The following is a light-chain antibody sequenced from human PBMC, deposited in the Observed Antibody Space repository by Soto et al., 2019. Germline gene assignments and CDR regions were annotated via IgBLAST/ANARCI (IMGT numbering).Light chain of an antibody. CDR3: QQYGSSPLT. J-gene: IGKJ4*01. V-gene: IGKV3-20*01. Sequence: EIVLTQSPDTLSLSPGERATLSCRASQSVRSNYLAWYQQKPGQAPRFLIYDASSRATGIPDRFSGSGSGTYFPLTISRLEPEDFAVYYCQQYGSSPLTFGRGTKVEIK. CDR1: QSVRSNY. CDR2: DAS.